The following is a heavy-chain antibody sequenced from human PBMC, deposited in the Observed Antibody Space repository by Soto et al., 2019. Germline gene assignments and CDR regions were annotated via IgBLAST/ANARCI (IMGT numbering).Heavy chain of an antibody. J-gene: IGHJ4*02. Sequence: PGGSLRLSCAASGFTFSSYGMHWVRQAPGKGLEWVAVISYDGSNKYYADSVKGRFTISRDNSKNTLYLQMNSLRAEDTAVYYCASGVGYSGYDWGEYYFAYRGQRTPVTVSS. V-gene: IGHV3-30*03. D-gene: IGHD5-12*01. CDR1: GFTFSSYG. CDR3: ASGVGYSGYDWGEYYFAY. CDR2: ISYDGSNK.